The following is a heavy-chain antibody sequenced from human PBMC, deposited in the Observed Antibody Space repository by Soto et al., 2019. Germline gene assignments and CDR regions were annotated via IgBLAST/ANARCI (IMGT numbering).Heavy chain of an antibody. D-gene: IGHD2-8*01. Sequence: GGSLRLSCAASGFTFSNAWMSWVRQAPGKGLEWVGRIKSKTDGGTTDYAAPVKGRFTISRDDSKNTLYLQMNSLKTEDTAVYYCTTDHPPDIVLMVYAISRPFGYWGQGTLVTVSS. CDR1: GFTFSNAW. V-gene: IGHV3-15*01. CDR3: TTDHPPDIVLMVYAISRPFGY. CDR2: IKSKTDGGTT. J-gene: IGHJ4*02.